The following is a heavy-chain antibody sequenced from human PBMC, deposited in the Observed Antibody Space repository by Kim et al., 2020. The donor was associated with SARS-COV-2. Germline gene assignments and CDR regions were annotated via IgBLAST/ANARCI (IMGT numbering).Heavy chain of an antibody. D-gene: IGHD2-2*01. CDR2: IKRDGSTT. V-gene: IGHV3-20*04. Sequence: GGSLRLSCSASGFKFDDYGMSWVRQVPGKGLEWVCGIKRDGSTTAYADSVMGRFTISRDNAKRFLYVQMDSLRVDDTAVYYCARGFYQGPFDCWGQGTLVSVSS. CDR3: ARGFYQGPFDC. J-gene: IGHJ4*02. CDR1: GFKFDDYG.